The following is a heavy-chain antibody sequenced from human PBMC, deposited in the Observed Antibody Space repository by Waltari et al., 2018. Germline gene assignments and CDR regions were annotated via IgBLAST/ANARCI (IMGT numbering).Heavy chain of an antibody. CDR2: INSDGSST. CDR1: GFTFSSSW. CDR3: ARGSGYYDDIDY. J-gene: IGHJ4*02. V-gene: IGHV3-74*01. D-gene: IGHD3-3*01. Sequence: EVQLVESGGGLVQPGGSLRLSCAASGFTFSSSWMHWVRQAPGQGLVCVSRINSDGSSTSYADSVKGRFTISRDNDKNTLYLQMNSLRAEDTAVYYCARGSGYYDDIDYWGQGTLVTVSS.